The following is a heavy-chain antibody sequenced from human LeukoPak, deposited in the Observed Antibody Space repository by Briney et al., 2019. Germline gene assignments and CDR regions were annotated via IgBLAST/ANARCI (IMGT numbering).Heavy chain of an antibody. D-gene: IGHD3-22*01. J-gene: IGHJ4*02. CDR1: GFTFSSYA. CDR2: ISGSGGST. CDR3: AKHYYDSSGEMDY. V-gene: IGHV3-23*01. Sequence: PEGSLRLSCAASGFTFSSYAMSWVRQAPGKGLEWVSAISGSGGSTYYADSVKGRFTISRDNSKNTLYLQMNSLRAEDTAVYYCAKHYYDSSGEMDYWGQGTLVTVSS.